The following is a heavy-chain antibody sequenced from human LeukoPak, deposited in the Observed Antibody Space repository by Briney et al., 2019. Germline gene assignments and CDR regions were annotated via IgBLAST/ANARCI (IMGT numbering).Heavy chain of an antibody. CDR2: INPNSGGT. J-gene: IGHJ4*02. CDR1: GYTFTGYY. D-gene: IGHD3-22*01. CDR3: ARDYYDSSGYYGY. Sequence: ASVKVSCKASGYTFTGYYMQWVRQAPGQGLEWMGRINPNSGGTNYAQKLQGRVTITRDTSISTAYMELSRLRSDDTAVYYCARDYYDSSGYYGYWGQGTLVTVSS. V-gene: IGHV1-2*06.